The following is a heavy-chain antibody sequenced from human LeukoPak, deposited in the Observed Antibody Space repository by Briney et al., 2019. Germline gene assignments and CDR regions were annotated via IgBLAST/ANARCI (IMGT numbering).Heavy chain of an antibody. CDR3: ARPAGCSGGSCYIFDY. D-gene: IGHD2-15*01. V-gene: IGHV4-39*01. CDR2: IYYSGST. J-gene: IGHJ4*02. Sequence: SETLSLTCTVSGGSISSSSYYWGWIRQPPGKGLEWIGSIYYSGSTYYNPSLKSRVTISVDTSKNQFSLKLSSVTAADTAVYYCARPAGCSGGSCYIFDYWGQGTLVTVSS. CDR1: GGSISSSSYY.